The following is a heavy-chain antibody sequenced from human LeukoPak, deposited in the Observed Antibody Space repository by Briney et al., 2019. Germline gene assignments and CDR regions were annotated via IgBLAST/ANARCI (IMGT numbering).Heavy chain of an antibody. D-gene: IGHD3-3*01. CDR1: GGSFSGYY. J-gene: IGHJ4*02. V-gene: IGHV4-34*01. CDR3: AREYYDFWSGYCHFDY. CDR2: INHSGST. Sequence: PSEPLSLTCAVYGGSFSGYYWSWIRQPPGKGLEWIGEINHSGSTNYNPSLKSRVSISVDTSKNQFSLKLSSVTAADTAVYYCAREYYDFWSGYCHFDYWGQGTLVTVSS.